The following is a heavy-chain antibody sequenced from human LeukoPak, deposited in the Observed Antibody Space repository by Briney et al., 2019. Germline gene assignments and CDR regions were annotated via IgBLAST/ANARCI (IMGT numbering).Heavy chain of an antibody. V-gene: IGHV3-11*01. D-gene: IGHD6-13*01. Sequence: GGSLRLSCAASGFTFSDYYMSWIRQAPGKGLEWVSYISSSGSTIYYADSVKGRFTISRDNAKNSLYLQMNSLKTEDTAVYYCTTKEAAAGTWIDYWGQGTLVTVSS. CDR3: TTKEAAAGTWIDY. CDR1: GFTFSDYY. CDR2: ISSSGSTI. J-gene: IGHJ4*02.